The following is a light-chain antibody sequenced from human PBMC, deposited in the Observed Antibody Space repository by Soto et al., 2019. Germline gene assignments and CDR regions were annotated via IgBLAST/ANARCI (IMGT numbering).Light chain of an antibody. CDR3: CSYAGSRTFV. Sequence: QSVLTQPASVSGSPGQSITISCTGTSGDVGNFDLVSWYQQHPGKAPKLITYEVNKRPSAVSNRFSGSKSDNTASLTISGLQAEDEADYYCCSYAGSRTFVFGTGTKVTVL. V-gene: IGLV2-23*02. CDR2: EVN. CDR1: SGDVGNFDL. J-gene: IGLJ1*01.